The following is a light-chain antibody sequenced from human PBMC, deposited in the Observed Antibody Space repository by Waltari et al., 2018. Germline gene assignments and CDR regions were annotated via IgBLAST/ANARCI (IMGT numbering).Light chain of an antibody. CDR1: QGIAYN. J-gene: IGKJ2*03. CDR2: RAS. CDR3: QQGYSFPYS. Sequence: DIQMTQSPSSLSASLGDTVTITCQASQGIAYNVNWYQQKPWKAPKLLIYRASSLQTGTSSRFSGSGSGTDFALTISDLEPEDFATYHCQQGYSFPYSFGQGTKVELK. V-gene: IGKV1-16*01.